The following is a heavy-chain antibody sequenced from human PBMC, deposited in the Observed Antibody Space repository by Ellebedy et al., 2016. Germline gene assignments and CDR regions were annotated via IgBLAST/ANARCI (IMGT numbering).Heavy chain of an antibody. J-gene: IGHJ4*02. CDR3: VSNYYDSSGYIYVDY. CDR1: GSTLTDYY. CDR2: INYNSGGT. V-gene: IGHV1-2*02. Sequence: ASVKVSCKASGSTLTDYYMHWVRQAPGQGLEWMAWINYNSGGTLYAQKFQGRLTVTRDTSINTAYMELSSLRSDDTAVYYCVSNYYDSSGYIYVDYWGQGSLVTVSS. D-gene: IGHD3-22*01.